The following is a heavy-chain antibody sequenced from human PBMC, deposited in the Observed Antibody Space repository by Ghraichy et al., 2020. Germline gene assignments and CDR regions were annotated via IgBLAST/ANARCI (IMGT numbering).Heavy chain of an antibody. CDR2: IYYSGST. J-gene: IGHJ6*03. D-gene: IGHD3-10*01. V-gene: IGHV4-39*01. CDR1: GDSISSSSYY. CDR3: ARGSYYYSYMHV. Sequence: SQTLSLTCTVSGDSISSSSYYWGWIRQPPGKGLEWIGSIYYSGSTYYNPSLKSRVTISVDTSKNQFSLKLSSVTAADTAVYYCARGSYYYSYMHVWGKGTTVTVSS.